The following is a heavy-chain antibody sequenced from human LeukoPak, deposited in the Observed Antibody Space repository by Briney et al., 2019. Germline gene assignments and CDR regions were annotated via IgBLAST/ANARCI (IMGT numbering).Heavy chain of an antibody. Sequence: ASVKVSCKASGYTFTSCDINWVRQATGQGLEWMGWMNPNSGNTGYAQKFQGRVTMTRNTSISTAYMELSSLRSEDTAVYYCARGRRRPLSWFDPWGQGTLVTVSS. CDR2: MNPNSGNT. V-gene: IGHV1-8*01. CDR3: ARGRRRPLSWFDP. J-gene: IGHJ5*02. CDR1: GYTFTSCD.